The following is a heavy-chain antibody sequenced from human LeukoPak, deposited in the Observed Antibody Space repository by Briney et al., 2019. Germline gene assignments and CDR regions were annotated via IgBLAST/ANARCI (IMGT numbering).Heavy chain of an antibody. CDR1: RFTFRNYG. V-gene: IGHV3-33*01. CDR3: ARSRTPGY. J-gene: IGHJ4*02. CDR2: IWYDGSNK. Sequence: GGSLRLSCAASRFTFRNYGMHWVRQAPGKGLEWVGVIWYDGSNKVYADSVKGRFTFSRDNSKNTLYLQMDSLRAEDTAVYYCARSRTPGYWGQGTLVTVSS.